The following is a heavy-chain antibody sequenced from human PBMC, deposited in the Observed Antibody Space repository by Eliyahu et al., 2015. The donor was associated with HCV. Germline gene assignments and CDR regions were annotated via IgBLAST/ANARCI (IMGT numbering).Heavy chain of an antibody. CDR2: IKSKIDGGTT. CDR1: GFIFTNAW. D-gene: IGHD4-17*01. J-gene: IGHJ4*02. CDR3: TTYYGDYGN. V-gene: IGHV3-15*01. Sequence: EVKLVESGGGLVKPGGSLRLSCAASGFIFTNAWMTWVRQPPGKGLEWVGRIKSKIDGGTTDYAAPVKGRFIISRDDSKNTVYLQMNSLKTEDTALYYCTTYYGDYGNCGRGTLVTVSS.